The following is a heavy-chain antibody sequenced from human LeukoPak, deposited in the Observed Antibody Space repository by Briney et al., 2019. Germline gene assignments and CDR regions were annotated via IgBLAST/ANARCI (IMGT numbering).Heavy chain of an antibody. V-gene: IGHV3-74*01. CDR2: INSDGSST. CDR1: GFTFSSYW. Sequence: GGSLRLSCAASGFTFSSYWMHWVRQAPGKGLVRVSRINSDGSSTSYADSVKGRFTISRDNAKNTLYLQMNSLRAEDTAVYYCARAGVGYYDSSGYYFGYWGQGTLVTVSS. J-gene: IGHJ4*02. D-gene: IGHD3-22*01. CDR3: ARAGVGYYDSSGYYFGY.